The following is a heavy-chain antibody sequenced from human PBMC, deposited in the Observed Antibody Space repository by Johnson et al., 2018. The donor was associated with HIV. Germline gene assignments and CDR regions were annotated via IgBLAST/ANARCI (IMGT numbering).Heavy chain of an antibody. J-gene: IGHJ3*02. CDR3: ARPGGWAPDAFDI. CDR1: GFTFDDYA. CDR2: ISWNSGSI. V-gene: IGHV3-9*01. Sequence: VQLVESAGGLVQPGRSLRLSCAASGFTFDDYAMHWVRQAPGKGLEWVSGISWNSGSIGYADSVKGRFTISRDNAKNSLYLQMNSLRAEDTALYYCARPGGWAPDAFDIWGQGTMVTVSS. D-gene: IGHD6-19*01.